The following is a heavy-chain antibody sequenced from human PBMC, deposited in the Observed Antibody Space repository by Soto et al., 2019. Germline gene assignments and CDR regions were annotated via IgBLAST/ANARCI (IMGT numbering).Heavy chain of an antibody. CDR3: ARAEAWSGSLSPYYYYGMDV. CDR1: GFTFSSYG. V-gene: IGHV3-30*04. J-gene: IGHJ6*02. CDR2: ISYDGRNK. Sequence: GGSRRLSCAASGFTFSSYGMHWVGQAPGKGLGWVAVISYDGRNKYSADSVKGRFTISRDNSTNTLYLQMNSLRAEDTAVYYCARAEAWSGSLSPYYYYGMDVWGQGTTVTVSS. D-gene: IGHD7-27*01.